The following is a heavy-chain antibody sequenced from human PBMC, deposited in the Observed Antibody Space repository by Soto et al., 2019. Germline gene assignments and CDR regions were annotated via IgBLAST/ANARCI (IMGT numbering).Heavy chain of an antibody. CDR3: ARDNTFSSSWVDEIDAVDI. Sequence: ASVKVSCKASGYTFTSYGISWVRQAPGQGREWMGWISAYNGNTNYAQKLQGRVTMTTDTSTSTAYMELRSLRSDDTAVYYCARDNTFSSSWVDEIDAVDIWGQGTMVTVSS. CDR2: ISAYNGNT. J-gene: IGHJ3*02. D-gene: IGHD6-13*01. CDR1: GYTFTSYG. V-gene: IGHV1-18*01.